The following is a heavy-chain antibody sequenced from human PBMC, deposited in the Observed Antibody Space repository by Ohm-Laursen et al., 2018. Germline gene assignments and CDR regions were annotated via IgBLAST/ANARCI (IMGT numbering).Heavy chain of an antibody. CDR2: IKEDGSQK. CDR3: ARAYEATPPNV. Sequence: SLRLSCAASGFTFSSYWMTWVRQAPGKELEWVANIKEDGSQKNYVDSVKGRFTISRDNAENSVYLQMNSLRVEDTAVYYCARAYEATPPNVWGQGTTVTVS. J-gene: IGHJ6*02. CDR1: GFTFSSYW. V-gene: IGHV3-7*04. D-gene: IGHD4-23*01.